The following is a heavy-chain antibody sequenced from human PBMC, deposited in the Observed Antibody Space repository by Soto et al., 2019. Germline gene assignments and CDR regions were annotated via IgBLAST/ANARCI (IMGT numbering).Heavy chain of an antibody. CDR3: ARDDCISTSCYSYYYYGMDV. Sequence: GGSLRLSCAASGFTFSSYWMSWVRQAPGKGLEWVANIKQDGSEKYYVDSVKGRFTISRDNAKNSLYLQMNSLRAEDTAVYYCARDDCISTSCYSYYYYGMDVWGQGTTVTVSS. CDR2: IKQDGSEK. J-gene: IGHJ6*02. D-gene: IGHD2-2*01. CDR1: GFTFSSYW. V-gene: IGHV3-7*01.